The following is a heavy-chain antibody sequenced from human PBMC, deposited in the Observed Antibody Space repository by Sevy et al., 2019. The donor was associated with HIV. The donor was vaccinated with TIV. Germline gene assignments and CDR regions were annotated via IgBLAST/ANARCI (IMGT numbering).Heavy chain of an antibody. D-gene: IGHD3-22*01. J-gene: IGHJ6*02. CDR3: ASRPYYYDSSGYYRIDYYYYYGMDV. CDR1: GGTFSSYA. Sequence: ASVKVSCKASGGTFSSYAISWVRQAPGQGLEWMGGIIPIFGTANYAQKFQGRVTITADESTSTAYMELSSLRSEDTAGYYCASRPYYYDSSGYYRIDYYYYYGMDVWGQGTTVTVSS. V-gene: IGHV1-69*13. CDR2: IIPIFGTA.